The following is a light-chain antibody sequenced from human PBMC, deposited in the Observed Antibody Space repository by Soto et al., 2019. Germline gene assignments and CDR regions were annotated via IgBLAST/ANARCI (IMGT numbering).Light chain of an antibody. J-gene: IGKJ1*01. CDR1: QSINSY. Sequence: DIQMTQSPSSQSASVGDRVTITCRASQSINSYLNWYQQKPGKAPKLLIYAASSLQSGVPSRFSGSGSATDFTLTITSLQPDDFATYYCQQSFSTPRTFGQGTRVEI. CDR3: QQSFSTPRT. V-gene: IGKV1-39*01. CDR2: AAS.